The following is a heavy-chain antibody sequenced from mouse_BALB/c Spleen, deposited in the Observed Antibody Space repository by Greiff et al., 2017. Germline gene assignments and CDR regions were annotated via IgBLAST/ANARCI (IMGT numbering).Heavy chain of an antibody. CDR1: GFTFSSYG. V-gene: IGHV5-6*01. CDR2: ISSGGSYT. J-gene: IGHJ2*01. D-gene: IGHD3-1*01. Sequence: EVQGVESGGDLVKPGGSLKLSCAASGFTFSSYGMSWVRQTPDKRLEWVATISSGGSYTYYPDSVKGRFTISRDNAKNTLYLQMSSLKSEDTAMYYCARQTARATGYFDYWGQGTTLTVSS. CDR3: ARQTARATGYFDY.